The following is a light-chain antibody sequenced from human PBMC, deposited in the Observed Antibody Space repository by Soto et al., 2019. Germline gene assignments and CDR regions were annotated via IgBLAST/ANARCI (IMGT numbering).Light chain of an antibody. CDR1: GSDIGGYNY. J-gene: IGLJ2*01. V-gene: IGLV2-14*01. CDR2: EVS. CDR3: TSYTSSSSVV. Sequence: QSVLTQPASVSGSTGQSITISCTGTGSDIGGYNYVSWYQQHPGKAPKVMIYEVSNRPSGVSNRFSASKSGNTASLTISGLQAEDEADYYCTSYTSSSSVVFGGGTKLTVL.